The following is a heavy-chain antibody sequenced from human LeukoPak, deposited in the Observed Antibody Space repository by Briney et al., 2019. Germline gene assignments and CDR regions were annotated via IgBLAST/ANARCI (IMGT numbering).Heavy chain of an antibody. CDR1: GFTFRNDA. CDR2: ISASGSIT. CDR3: AKGTMHGGQYYYDSS. D-gene: IGHD3-22*01. J-gene: IGHJ4*02. V-gene: IGHV3-23*01. Sequence: GGSLRLSCAASGFTFRNDARSWVRQAPGKGLEWVSAISASGSITYYADSVKGRFAISRDNSKSTLYLQMSSLRAEDTALYYCAKGTMHGGQYYYDSSGGQGTLVTVSS.